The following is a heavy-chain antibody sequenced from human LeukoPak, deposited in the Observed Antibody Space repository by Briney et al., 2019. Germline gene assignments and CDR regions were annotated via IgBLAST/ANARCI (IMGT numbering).Heavy chain of an antibody. V-gene: IGHV1-18*01. CDR2: ISAYNDNT. CDR3: ARDPGGGGVYWFDP. D-gene: IGHD2-8*02. CDR1: GYSFSSYG. Sequence: ASVKVSCKASGYSFSSYGISWVRQAPGQGLEWMGWISAYNDNTKFAQNFQGRVTMTTDTPTSTAYMELSSLRSEDTAVYYCARDPGGGGVYWFDPWGQGTLVTVSS. J-gene: IGHJ5*02.